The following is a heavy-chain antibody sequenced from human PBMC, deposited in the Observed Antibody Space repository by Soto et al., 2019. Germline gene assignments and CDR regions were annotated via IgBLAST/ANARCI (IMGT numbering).Heavy chain of an antibody. CDR3: ARRRNELLHLHFDY. CDR2: IYYSGST. J-gene: IGHJ4*02. V-gene: IGHV4-39*01. CDR1: GGSISSSSYY. D-gene: IGHD2-2*02. Sequence: QLQLQESGPGLVKPSETLSLTCTVSGGSISSSSYYWGWIRQPPGKGLEWIGSIYYSGSTYYNPSLKSRVTISVDTSKNQFSLKLSSVTAADTAVYYCARRRNELLHLHFDYWGQGTLVTVSS.